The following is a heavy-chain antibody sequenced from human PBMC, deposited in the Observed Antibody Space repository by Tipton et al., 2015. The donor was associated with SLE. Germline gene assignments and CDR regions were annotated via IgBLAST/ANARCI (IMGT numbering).Heavy chain of an antibody. CDR3: AKDYNHDNADYN. Sequence: TLSLTCTVSGHSISSGFYWGWIRQSPGKGLEGIGTIHYAGGTYYNPSLRSRVPISVDKSKNQFSLKLSSVTVADTAVYYCAKDYNHDNADYNWGQGTLVIVSS. CDR2: IHYAGGT. V-gene: IGHV4-38-2*02. CDR1: GHSISSGFY. J-gene: IGHJ4*02. D-gene: IGHD4-17*01.